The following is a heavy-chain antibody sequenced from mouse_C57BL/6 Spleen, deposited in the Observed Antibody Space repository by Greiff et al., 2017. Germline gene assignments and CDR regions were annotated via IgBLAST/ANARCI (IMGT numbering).Heavy chain of an antibody. V-gene: IGHV10-1*01. CDR3: VRLLGSLDY. D-gene: IGHD4-1*01. J-gene: IGHJ4*01. Sequence: VKDRFTISRDDSESMLYLQMNNLKTEDTAMYYCVRLLGSLDYWGQGTSVTVSS.